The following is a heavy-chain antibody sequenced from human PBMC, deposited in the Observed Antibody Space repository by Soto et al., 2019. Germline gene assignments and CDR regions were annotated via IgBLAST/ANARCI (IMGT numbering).Heavy chain of an antibody. CDR3: VLVGSYYSYGTDV. D-gene: IGHD6-6*01. CDR2: ISFDGGTT. CDR1: GFSFSSYA. Sequence: PGGSLRLSCSASGFSFSSYAMNWVRQAPGKGLEFVSAISFDGGTTNYADSVKGRFTISRDNSRNTLYLQMSSLRVEDTAIYYCVLVGSYYSYGTDVWGQGTTVTVSS. V-gene: IGHV3-64D*06. J-gene: IGHJ6*02.